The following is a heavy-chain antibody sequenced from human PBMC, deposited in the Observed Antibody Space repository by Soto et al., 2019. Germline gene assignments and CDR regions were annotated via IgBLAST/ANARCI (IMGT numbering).Heavy chain of an antibody. CDR2: IYYSGST. J-gene: IGHJ4*02. CDR1: GGSISSYY. D-gene: IGHD3-10*02. V-gene: IGHV4-59*08. CDR3: ARLGCSGSYYPFAY. Sequence: SETLCLTCTVSGGSISSYYWSWIRQPPGKGLEWIGYIYYSGSTNYNPSLKSRVTISVDTSKNQFSLKLSSVTAADTAVYYCARLGCSGSYYPFAYWAQGTLVTVSS.